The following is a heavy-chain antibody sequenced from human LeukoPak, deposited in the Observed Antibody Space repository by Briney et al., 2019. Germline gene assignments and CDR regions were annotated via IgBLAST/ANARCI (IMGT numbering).Heavy chain of an antibody. CDR1: GYTFTSYA. CDR3: ARDSRFWSGYYVSDAFDI. J-gene: IGHJ3*02. CDR2: INAGNGNT. V-gene: IGHV1-3*03. D-gene: IGHD3-3*01. Sequence: ASVKVSCKASGYTFTSYAMHWVRQAPGQRLEWMGWINAGNGNTKYSQEFQGRVTITRDTSASTAYMELSSLRSEDMAVYYCARDSRFWSGYYVSDAFDIWGQGTMVTVSS.